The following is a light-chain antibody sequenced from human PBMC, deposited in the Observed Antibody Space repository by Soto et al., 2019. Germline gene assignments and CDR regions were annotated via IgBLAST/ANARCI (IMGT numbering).Light chain of an antibody. J-gene: IGKJ2*01. CDR3: QQYDIWPPYP. V-gene: IGKV3-15*01. CDR2: DAS. Sequence: VLTQSPASLSASPGERVTLSCRASQNIRSSLAWYHQRPGQAPSLLIYDASTSTPGIPPRFSGGRFCPKFTVTISSLQSEDFAIYYCQQYDIWPPYPFGQGTKVDIK. CDR1: QNIRSS.